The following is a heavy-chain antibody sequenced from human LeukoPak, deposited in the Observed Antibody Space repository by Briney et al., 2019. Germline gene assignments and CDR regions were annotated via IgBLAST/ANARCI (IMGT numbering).Heavy chain of an antibody. CDR1: GGSISSYY. D-gene: IGHD6-19*01. CDR2: IYTSGST. J-gene: IGHJ5*02. CDR3: SRAVAGSVGWFDP. Sequence: SETLSLTCTVSGGSISSYYWSWIRQPAGKGLEWIGRIYTSGSTNYNPSLKSRVTMSIDTSNNQFSLRLRFVTAADTAVYFCSRAVAGSVGWFDPWGQGTLVTVSS. V-gene: IGHV4-4*07.